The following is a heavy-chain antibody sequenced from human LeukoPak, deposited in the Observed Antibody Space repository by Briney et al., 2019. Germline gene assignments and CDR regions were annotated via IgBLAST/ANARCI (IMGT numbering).Heavy chain of an antibody. CDR2: INPNSGGT. CDR1: GYTFTGYY. J-gene: IGHJ4*02. CDR3: ARDRYYYDSSGYYQSFHY. Sequence: ASVKVSCKASGYTFTGYYMHWVRQAPGQGREWMGWINPNSGGTNYSQKFQGRVTMTRDTSISTAYMELSRLRSDDTAVYYCARDRYYYDSSGYYQSFHYWGQGTLVTVSS. V-gene: IGHV1-2*02. D-gene: IGHD3-22*01.